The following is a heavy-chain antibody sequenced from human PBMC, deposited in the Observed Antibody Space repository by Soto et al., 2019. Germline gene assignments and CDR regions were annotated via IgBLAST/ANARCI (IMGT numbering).Heavy chain of an antibody. V-gene: IGHV3-21*01. D-gene: IGHD6-19*01. Sequence: PGGSLRPSCAASGFSFSNYTMNWVRQAPGKGLDWLSSISRSSSNIFYADSVKGRFTVSRDNANNLLYLQINSLSAEDTAIYYCARDLKVAASNSYFYYGMDVWGQGTTVTVSS. CDR1: GFSFSNYT. J-gene: IGHJ6*02. CDR2: ISRSSSNI. CDR3: ARDLKVAASNSYFYYGMDV.